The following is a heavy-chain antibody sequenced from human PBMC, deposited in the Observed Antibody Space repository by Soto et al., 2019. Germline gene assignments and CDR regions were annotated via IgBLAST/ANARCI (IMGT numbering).Heavy chain of an antibody. CDR1: GFTFSSYA. J-gene: IGHJ6*02. CDR2: ISGSGGST. D-gene: IGHD2-2*01. V-gene: IGHV3-23*01. Sequence: GGSLRLSCAASGFTFSSYAMSWVRQAPGKGLEWVSAISGSGGSTYYADSVKGRFTISRDNSKNTLYLQMNSLRAEDTAVYYCAKSPSDCSSTSCYFPDGMDVWGQGTTVTVSS. CDR3: AKSPSDCSSTSCYFPDGMDV.